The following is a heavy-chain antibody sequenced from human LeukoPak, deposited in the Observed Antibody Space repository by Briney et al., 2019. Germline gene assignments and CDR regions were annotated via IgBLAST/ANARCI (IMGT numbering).Heavy chain of an antibody. Sequence: SETLSLTCTVSGGSISSYYWSWIRQPAGKGLEWIGRIYTSGSNNYNPSLKSRVTISVDTSKNQFSLKLSSVTAADTAVYYCARDGVYLKDTAMTYRYYYYMDVWGKGTTVTVSS. D-gene: IGHD5-18*01. CDR3: ARDGVYLKDTAMTYRYYYYMDV. V-gene: IGHV4-4*07. CDR1: GGSISSYY. J-gene: IGHJ6*03. CDR2: IYTSGSN.